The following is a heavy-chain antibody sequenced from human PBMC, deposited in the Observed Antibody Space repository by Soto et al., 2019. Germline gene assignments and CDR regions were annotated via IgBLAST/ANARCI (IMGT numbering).Heavy chain of an antibody. J-gene: IGHJ6*02. CDR1: GGSVSSGSYY. V-gene: IGHV4-61*01. Sequence: SEPLSLTCTVSGGSVSSGSYYWSWIRQPPGKGLEWIGYIYYSGSTNYNPSLKSRVTISVDTSKNQFSLKLSSVTAADTAVYYCARDSVEATVTSTFGGMDVWGQGTMVTVSS. CDR3: ARDSVEATVTSTFGGMDV. D-gene: IGHD4-17*01. CDR2: IYYSGST.